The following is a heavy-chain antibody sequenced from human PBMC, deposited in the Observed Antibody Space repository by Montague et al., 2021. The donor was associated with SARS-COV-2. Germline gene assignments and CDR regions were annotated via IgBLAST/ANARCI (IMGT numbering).Heavy chain of an antibody. J-gene: IGHJ4*02. CDR2: IYFGGGT. V-gene: IGHV4-39*07. CDR1: GGSISSSNYF. D-gene: IGHD5-12*01. Sequence: SETLSLTCTVSGGSISSSNYFWGWIRQPPGKGLEWIGSIYFGGGTYYNPSLKSRVTISVDTSKNHFSLKLTSVTAADTAVYYCTRDVGKGFSGHETEGGFGHWGQGTPVTVSS. CDR3: TRDVGKGFSGHETEGGFGH.